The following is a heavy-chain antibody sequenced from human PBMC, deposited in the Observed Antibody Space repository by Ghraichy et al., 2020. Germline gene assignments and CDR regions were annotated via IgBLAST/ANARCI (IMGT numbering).Heavy chain of an antibody. CDR1: GFTFSSYW. D-gene: IGHD3-10*01. Sequence: GGSLRLSCAASGFTFSSYWMSWVRRAPGKGLEWVANIKQDGSEKYYVDSVKGRFTISRDNAKNSLYLQMNSLRAEDTAVYYCARETITMVRGSAFDIWGQGTMVTVSS. V-gene: IGHV3-7*03. CDR3: ARETITMVRGSAFDI. J-gene: IGHJ3*02. CDR2: IKQDGSEK.